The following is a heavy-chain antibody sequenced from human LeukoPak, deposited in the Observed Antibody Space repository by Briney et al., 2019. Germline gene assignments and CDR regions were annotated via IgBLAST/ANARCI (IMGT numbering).Heavy chain of an antibody. CDR2: ISSSGSTI. J-gene: IGHJ4*02. D-gene: IGHD2-2*01. CDR1: GFTFSSYE. Sequence: GGSLRLSCAASGFTFSSYEMNWVRQAPGKGLEWVSYISSSGSTIYYADSVKGRFTISRDNAKNSLYLQMNSLRAEDTAFYYCARGPRTLPFDYWGQGTWSPSPQ. V-gene: IGHV3-48*03. CDR3: ARGPRTLPFDY.